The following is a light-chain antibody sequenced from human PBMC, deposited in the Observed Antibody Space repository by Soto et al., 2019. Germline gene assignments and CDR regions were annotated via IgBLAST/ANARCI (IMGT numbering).Light chain of an antibody. J-gene: IGLJ1*01. V-gene: IGLV2-14*01. Sequence: QSVLTQPASVSGSPGQSITVSCTGTSSDIGGYIFVSWYQQHPGKAPKLMIYDINNRPSGVSKRFSGSKSGNTASLTISGLQAEDEADYYCCSYVGSSTHVFGAGTKVTVL. CDR3: CSYVGSSTHV. CDR2: DIN. CDR1: SSDIGGYIF.